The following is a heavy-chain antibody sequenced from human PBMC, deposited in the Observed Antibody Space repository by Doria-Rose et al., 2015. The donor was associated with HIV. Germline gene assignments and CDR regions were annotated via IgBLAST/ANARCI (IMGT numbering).Heavy chain of an antibody. Sequence: QITLKESGPVLVKPTETLTLTCTVSGVSLSSPGMGVSWIRQPPGKALEWLATIFADDEVSYKTSLKSRLTISRGTSKSQVVLTMTDMDPVDTATYYCARIKSSRWYHKYYFDFWGQGTLVIVSA. CDR1: GVSLSSPGMG. D-gene: IGHD6-13*01. V-gene: IGHV2-26*01. CDR3: ARIKSSRWYHKYYFDF. CDR2: IFADDEV. J-gene: IGHJ4*02.